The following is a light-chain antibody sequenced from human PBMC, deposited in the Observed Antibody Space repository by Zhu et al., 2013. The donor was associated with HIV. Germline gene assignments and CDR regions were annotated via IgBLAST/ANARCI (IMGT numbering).Light chain of an antibody. CDR2: ATS. J-gene: IGKJ4*01. V-gene: IGKV3-20*01. CDR3: QQYATSPLT. CDR1: QSVHSDF. Sequence: DIVLTQSPGTLSLSPGERATLSCRASQSVHSDFLAWYQQKPGQAPTLLMYATSSRAAGIPARFSGSGSGTDFTLSISELEPEDFAVYYCQQYATSPLTFGGGPTIEIK.